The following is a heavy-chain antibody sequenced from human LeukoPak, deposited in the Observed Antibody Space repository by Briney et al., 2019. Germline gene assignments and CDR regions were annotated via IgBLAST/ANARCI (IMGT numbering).Heavy chain of an antibody. CDR1: GFTVSSNY. J-gene: IGHJ3*02. CDR3: ARGRIVGATSAFDI. CDR2: IYSGGST. Sequence: GGSLRLSCAASGFTVSSNYMSWVRQAPGKGLEWVSVIYSGGSTYYADSVKGRFTISRDNSKNTLYLQMNSLRAEDTAVYYCARGRIVGATSAFDIWGQGTMVTVSS. D-gene: IGHD1-26*01. V-gene: IGHV3-66*02.